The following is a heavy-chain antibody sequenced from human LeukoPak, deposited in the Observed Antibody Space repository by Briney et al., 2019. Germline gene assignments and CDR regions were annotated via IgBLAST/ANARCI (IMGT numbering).Heavy chain of an antibody. CDR1: GFTFSNYA. CDR2: ISGSGSSI. D-gene: IGHD3-10*01. J-gene: IGHJ4*02. Sequence: PGVNLRLSCAASGFTFSNYAVIWVRQAPGKGLEWVTSISGSGSSIYYADSVKGQFTISRDNSKNTFYLQMNSLRADDTAVYYCAKGVASSGTSVDYWGQQTLVTVAS. V-gene: IGHV3-23*01. CDR3: AKGVASSGTSVDY.